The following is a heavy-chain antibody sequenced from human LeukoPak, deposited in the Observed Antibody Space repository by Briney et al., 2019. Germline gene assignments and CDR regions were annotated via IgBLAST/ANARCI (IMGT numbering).Heavy chain of an antibody. CDR2: IKEDGSEK. CDR3: ARRAGGYSHPYDY. V-gene: IGHV3-7*01. J-gene: IGHJ4*02. CDR1: GFIFSSYW. Sequence: PGGSLRLSCAASGFIFSSYWMAWVRQAPGKGLEWVANIKEDGSEKNCVDSVKGRFTISRDNAKNSLYLQMNSLRAEDTAVYYCARRAGGYSHPYDYWGQGTLVTVPS. D-gene: IGHD4-23*01.